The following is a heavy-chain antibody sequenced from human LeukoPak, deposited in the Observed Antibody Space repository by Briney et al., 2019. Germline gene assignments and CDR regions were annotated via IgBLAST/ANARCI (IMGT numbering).Heavy chain of an antibody. CDR3: ARDLRIAATGDPIGY. Sequence: SETLSLTCTVSGGSISSYYWSWIRQPPGKGLEWVGCISDSGSTNYNPSLKSRVTMSVDTSKNQFSLKLSSVTAADTAFYYCARDLRIAATGDPIGYWGQGTLVTVSS. CDR1: GGSISSYY. V-gene: IGHV4-59*01. J-gene: IGHJ4*02. D-gene: IGHD6-13*01. CDR2: ISDSGST.